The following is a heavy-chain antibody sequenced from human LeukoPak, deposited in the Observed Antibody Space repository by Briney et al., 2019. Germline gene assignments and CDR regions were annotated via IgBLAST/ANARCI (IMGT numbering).Heavy chain of an antibody. J-gene: IGHJ3*02. Sequence: PSETLSLTCTVSGGSISSGGYYWSWIRQHPGKGLEWIGYIYYSGSTYYNPSLKSRVTISVDTSKNQFSLKLSSVTAADTAVYCCATLNRAVGAFDIWGQGTMVTVSS. CDR1: GGSISSGGYY. CDR3: ATLNRAVGAFDI. V-gene: IGHV4-31*03. CDR2: IYYSGST. D-gene: IGHD1-14*01.